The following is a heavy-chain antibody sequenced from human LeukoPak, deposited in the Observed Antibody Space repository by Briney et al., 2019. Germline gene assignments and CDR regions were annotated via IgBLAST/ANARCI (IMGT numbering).Heavy chain of an antibody. Sequence: GGSLRLSRAASGFTFSSYAMSWVRQAPGKGLEWVSAISGSGGSTYYADSVKGRFTISRDNSKNTLYLQMNSLRAEDTAVYYCANIVVVPAAYFDYWGQGTLVTVSS. CDR2: ISGSGGST. CDR3: ANIVVVPAAYFDY. D-gene: IGHD2-2*01. CDR1: GFTFSSYA. V-gene: IGHV3-23*01. J-gene: IGHJ4*02.